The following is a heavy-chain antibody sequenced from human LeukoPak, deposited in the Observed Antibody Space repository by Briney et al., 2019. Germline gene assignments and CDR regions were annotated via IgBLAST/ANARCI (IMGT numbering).Heavy chain of an antibody. J-gene: IGHJ4*02. D-gene: IGHD5-24*01. CDR3: ARHVTISGPYDASDI. V-gene: IGHV4-59*08. CDR1: GDSFSSYY. CDR2: IYYSGGT. Sequence: SDTLSLTCTVSGDSFSSYYWSWIRQPPGKGLEWIGYIYYSGGTDYNPSLKSRVTISVDTSKNQFSLKLRSVTAADTAVYYCARHVTISGPYDASDIWGQGTLVTVSS.